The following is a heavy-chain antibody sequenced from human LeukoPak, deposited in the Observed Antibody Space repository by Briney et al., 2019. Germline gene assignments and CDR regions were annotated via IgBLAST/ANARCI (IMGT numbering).Heavy chain of an antibody. J-gene: IGHJ4*02. CDR2: IYYSGST. Sequence: SETLSLTCTVSGGSISIGGYYWSWIRQHPGKGLEWIGYIYYSGSTYYNPSLKSRVTISVDTSKNQFSLKLSSVTAADTVVYYCASGSDTAMANYFDYWGQGTLVTVSS. V-gene: IGHV4-31*03. CDR3: ASGSDTAMANYFDY. CDR1: GGSISIGGYY. D-gene: IGHD5-18*01.